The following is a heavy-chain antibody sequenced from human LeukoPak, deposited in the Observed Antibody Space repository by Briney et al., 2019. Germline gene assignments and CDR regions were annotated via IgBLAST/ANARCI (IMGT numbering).Heavy chain of an antibody. CDR3: ARNWNALSYYYYYMDV. V-gene: IGHV4-38-2*01. D-gene: IGHD1-1*01. Sequence: SETLSLTCAVSGYSISSGYYWGWFRQPPGKGLEWIGSIYHSGSTYYNPSLKSRVTISVDTSKNQFSLKLSSVTAADTAVYYCARNWNALSYYYYYMDVWGKGTTVTVSS. J-gene: IGHJ6*03. CDR2: IYHSGST. CDR1: GYSISSGYY.